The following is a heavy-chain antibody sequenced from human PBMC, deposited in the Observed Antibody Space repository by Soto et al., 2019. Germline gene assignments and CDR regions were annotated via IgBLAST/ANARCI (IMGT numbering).Heavy chain of an antibody. V-gene: IGHV4-39*01. CDR3: ARRSSSSRDYYYYYGMDV. J-gene: IGHJ6*02. CDR2: IYYSGST. CDR1: GGSISSRIYY. D-gene: IGHD2-2*01. Sequence: PSETLSLTCTVSGGSISSRIYYWGWIRQPPGKGLEWIGSIYYSGSTYYNPSLKSRVTISVDTSKNQFSLKLSSVTAADTAVYYCARRSSSSRDYYYYYGMDVWGQRTTVPVSS.